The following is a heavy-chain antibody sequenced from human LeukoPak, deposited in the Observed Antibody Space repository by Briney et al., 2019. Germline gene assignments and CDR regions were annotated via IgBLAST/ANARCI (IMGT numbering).Heavy chain of an antibody. Sequence: GGPLRLSCAASGFTFSDYSMNWVRQAPGKGLEWVSSISSISSSIYYADSVKGRFTISRDNSKNTLYLQMNSLRAEDTAVYYCAKDSDYYDSSGYYHWGQGTLVTVSS. J-gene: IGHJ5*02. CDR3: AKDSDYYDSSGYYH. CDR2: ISSISSSI. D-gene: IGHD3-22*01. V-gene: IGHV3-21*01. CDR1: GFTFSDYS.